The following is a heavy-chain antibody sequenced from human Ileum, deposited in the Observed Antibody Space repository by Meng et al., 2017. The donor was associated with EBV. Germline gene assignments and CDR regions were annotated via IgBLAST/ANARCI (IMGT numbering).Heavy chain of an antibody. CDR3: ARSSPIVRGLDY. V-gene: IGHV4-4*02. D-gene: IGHD3-10*01. CDR1: GDSVSGSDW. CDR2: VYHDGAT. Sequence: QVHLQESGPGLVKPSGTRSLTCAVSGDSVSGSDWWSWVRQPPGKGLEWIGEVYHDGATNYHPSLKSRVTISLDKSKNEVNLHLNSLTAADTAVYFCARSSPIVRGLDYWGQGTLVTVSS. J-gene: IGHJ4*02.